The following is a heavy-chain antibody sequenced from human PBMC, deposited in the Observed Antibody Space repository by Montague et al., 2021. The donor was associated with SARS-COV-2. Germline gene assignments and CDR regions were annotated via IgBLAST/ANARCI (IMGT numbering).Heavy chain of an antibody. Sequence: SETLSLTCAVYGGSFSGYYWNWIRQPPGKGLEWIGEINHSGSANYNPSLKRRVTISVDTSKNQFSLKLNSATAADTAVYYCARKGLHSSSWYYYYYGMDVWGQGTTVTVSS. CDR3: ARKGLHSSSWYYYYYGMDV. CDR1: GGSFSGYY. CDR2: INHSGSA. V-gene: IGHV4-34*01. J-gene: IGHJ6*02. D-gene: IGHD6-13*01.